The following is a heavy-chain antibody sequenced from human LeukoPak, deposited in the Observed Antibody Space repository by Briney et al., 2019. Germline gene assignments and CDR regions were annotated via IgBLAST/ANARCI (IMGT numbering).Heavy chain of an antibody. J-gene: IGHJ2*01. D-gene: IGHD3-10*01. V-gene: IGHV1-18*01. CDR1: GYTFTSYG. CDR3: ARSITMVRGVIILDWYFDL. CDR2: ISAYNGNT. Sequence: APVKVSCKASGYTFTSYGISWVRQAPGQGLEWMGWISAYNGNTNYAQKLQGRVTMTTDTSTSTAYMELRSLRSDDTAVYYCARSITMVRGVIILDWYFDLWGRGTLVTVSS.